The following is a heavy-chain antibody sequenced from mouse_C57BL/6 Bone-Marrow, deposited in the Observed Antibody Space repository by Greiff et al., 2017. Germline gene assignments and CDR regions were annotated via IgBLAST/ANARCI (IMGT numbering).Heavy chain of an antibody. CDR3: AISGVQLGPWFAY. V-gene: IGHV7-3*01. J-gene: IGHJ3*01. CDR1: GFTFTDYY. Sequence: EVKLVESGGGLVQPGGSLSLSCAASGFTFTDYYMSWVRQPPGKALEWLGFIRNKANGYTTEYSASVKGRFTISRDNSQSILYLQMNALRAEDSATYYCAISGVQLGPWFAYWGQGTLVTVSA. D-gene: IGHD4-1*02. CDR2: IRNKANGYTT.